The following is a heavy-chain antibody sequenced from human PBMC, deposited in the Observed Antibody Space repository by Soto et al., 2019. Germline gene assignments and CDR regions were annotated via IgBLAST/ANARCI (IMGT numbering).Heavy chain of an antibody. CDR2: IITIFGTA. CDR1: GGTFSSYA. V-gene: IGHV1-69*06. D-gene: IGHD2-2*01. CDR3: ASLVDIVVVPAAPDV. J-gene: IGHJ6*02. Sequence: QVQLVQSGAEVKKPGSSVKVSCKASGGTFSSYAISWVRQAPGQGVEWMGGIITIFGTANYAQKFQGRVTSTADKSTSTAYMELSSPRSEDTAVYYCASLVDIVVVPAAPDVCGQGTTVTVSS.